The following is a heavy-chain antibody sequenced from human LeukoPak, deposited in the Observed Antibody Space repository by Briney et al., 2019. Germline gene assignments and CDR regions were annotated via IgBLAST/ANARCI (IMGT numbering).Heavy chain of an antibody. Sequence: KPGGSLRLSCAASGFTFSDHYMSWIRQAPGKGLEWVSYISYNGGTIKYADSVKGRFTISRDNAKNSLYLQMNSLRVEDTAVYYCAREVRASFDPWGQGTLVTVSS. CDR2: ISYNGGTI. J-gene: IGHJ5*02. CDR3: AREVRASFDP. V-gene: IGHV3-11*04. CDR1: GFTFSDHY.